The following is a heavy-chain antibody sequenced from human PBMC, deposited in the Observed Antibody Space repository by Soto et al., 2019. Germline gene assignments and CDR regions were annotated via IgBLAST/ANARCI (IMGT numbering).Heavy chain of an antibody. D-gene: IGHD3-16*02. CDR2: ISGSGGST. J-gene: IGHJ4*02. CDR1: GFTFSSYA. V-gene: IGHV3-23*01. CDR3: AKDGDYVWGSYRYYFDY. Sequence: EVQLLESGGGLVQPGGSLRLSCAASGFTFSSYAMSWVRQAPGKGLEWVSAISGSGGSTYYADSVKGRFTISRDNFKNTLYLQMNSLRAEDTAVYYCAKDGDYVWGSYRYYFDYWGQGTLVTVSS.